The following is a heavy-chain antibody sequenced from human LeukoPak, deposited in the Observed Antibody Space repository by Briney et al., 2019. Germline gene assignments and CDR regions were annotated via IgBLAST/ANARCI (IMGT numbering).Heavy chain of an antibody. CDR2: INPSGGST. V-gene: IGHV1-46*01. J-gene: IGHJ4*02. Sequence: ASVKVSCKASGGTFSSDAISWVRQAPGQGLEWMGIINPSGGSTSYAQKFQGRVTMTRDMSTSTVYMELSSLRSEDTAVYYCARDRRYFDWLFDYFDYWGQGTLVTVSS. D-gene: IGHD3-9*01. CDR3: ARDRRYFDWLFDYFDY. CDR1: GGTFSSDA.